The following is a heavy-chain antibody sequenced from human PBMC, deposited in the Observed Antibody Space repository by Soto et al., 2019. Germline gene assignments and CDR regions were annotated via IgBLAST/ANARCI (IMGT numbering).Heavy chain of an antibody. V-gene: IGHV4-61*08. CDR1: GVSVNSGDYY. CDR2: CYYSGIT. J-gene: IGHJ4*02. Sequence: SQTLSLTCTVSGVSVNSGDYYWSWIRQPPWKGLEWIGYCYYSGITNYNPSLKSRVTISADTSKNQFSRILRSGTAADAAVYYCATVTVAVPATTHYFDYWGQGTPVTVSS. D-gene: IGHD1-26*01. CDR3: ATVTVAVPATTHYFDY.